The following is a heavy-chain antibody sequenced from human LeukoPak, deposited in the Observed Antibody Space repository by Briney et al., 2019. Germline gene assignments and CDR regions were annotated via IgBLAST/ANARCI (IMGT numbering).Heavy chain of an antibody. D-gene: IGHD3-9*01. CDR3: AKRRTNYDILTGDFDY. V-gene: IGHV3-11*03. CDR1: GFTFSDHY. J-gene: IGHJ4*02. Sequence: PGGSLRLSCAASGFTFSDHYMSWIRQAPGKGLEWVSYISSSSTYTNYADSVKGRFTISRDNSKNTLYLQMNSLRAEDTAVYYCAKRRTNYDILTGDFDYWGQGTLVTVSS. CDR2: ISSSSTYT.